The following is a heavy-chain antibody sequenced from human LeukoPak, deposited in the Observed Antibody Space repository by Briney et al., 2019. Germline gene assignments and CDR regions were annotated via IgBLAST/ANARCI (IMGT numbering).Heavy chain of an antibody. CDR1: GSTFSSYA. V-gene: IGHV3-23*01. CDR3: AKDADYYGSGSYYFDY. D-gene: IGHD3-10*01. Sequence: GGSLRLSCAASGSTFSSYAMSWVRQAPGKGLEWVSAISGSGGSTYYADSVKGRFTISRDNSKNTLYLQMNSLRAEDTAVYYCAKDADYYGSGSYYFDYWGQGTLVTVSS. CDR2: ISGSGGST. J-gene: IGHJ4*02.